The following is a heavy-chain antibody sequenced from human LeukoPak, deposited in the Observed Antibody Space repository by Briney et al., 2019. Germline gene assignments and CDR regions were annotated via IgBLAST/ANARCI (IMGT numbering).Heavy chain of an antibody. J-gene: IGHJ4*02. CDR3: ARARDIVATIAPGY. D-gene: IGHD5-12*01. CDR2: INPNSGGT. Sequence: GASVKVSCKASGYTFTGYYMHWVRQAPGQGLEWMGWINPNSGGTNYAQKFQGRVTMTRDTSISTAYMEPSRLRSDDTAVYYCARARDIVATIAPGYWGQGTLVTVSS. V-gene: IGHV1-2*02. CDR1: GYTFTGYY.